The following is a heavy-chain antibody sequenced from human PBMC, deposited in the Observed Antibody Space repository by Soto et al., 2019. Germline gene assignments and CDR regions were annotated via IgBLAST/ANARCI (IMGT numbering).Heavy chain of an antibody. CDR1: GYSIRSGYF. V-gene: IGHV4-38-2*01. CDR3: ARSMYSTSAQLYYGMDV. D-gene: IGHD6-6*01. J-gene: IGHJ6*02. Sequence: ASETLSLTCAVSGYSIRSGYFWGWIRQPPGKGLEWIGSMYHSGITYYNLSLKSRVTISVDTSKNQLSLKLSSATAADTAVYYCARSMYSTSAQLYYGMDVWGQGTTVTVSS. CDR2: MYHSGIT.